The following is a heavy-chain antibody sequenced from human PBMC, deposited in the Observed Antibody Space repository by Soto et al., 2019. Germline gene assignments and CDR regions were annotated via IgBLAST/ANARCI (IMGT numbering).Heavy chain of an antibody. CDR3: ARDRLWSGGHNPSSHRIKYYYDSSGYSAA. D-gene: IGHD3-22*01. J-gene: IGHJ5*02. CDR1: GFTFSSYG. V-gene: IGHV3-33*01. CDR2: IWYDGSNK. Sequence: QVQLVESGGGVVQPGRSLRLSCAASGFTFSSYGMHWVRQAPGKGLEWVAVIWYDGSNKYYADSVKGRFTISRDNSKNTLYLQMNSLRAEDTAVYYCARDRLWSGGHNPSSHRIKYYYDSSGYSAAWGQGTLVTVSS.